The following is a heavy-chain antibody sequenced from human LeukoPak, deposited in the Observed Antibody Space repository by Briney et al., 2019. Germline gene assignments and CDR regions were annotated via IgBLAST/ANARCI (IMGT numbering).Heavy chain of an antibody. CDR3: ARGRYDFWSGYNYYFDN. Sequence: GASVKVSCKASGYTFTSYDIKWVRQATGQGLEWMGWMNPNSGNTGYAQKFQGRVTMTRNTSISTAYMELSSLRSEDTAVYYCARGRYDFWSGYNYYFDNWGQGTLVTVSS. CDR2: MNPNSGNT. CDR1: GYTFTSYD. J-gene: IGHJ4*02. V-gene: IGHV1-8*01. D-gene: IGHD3-3*01.